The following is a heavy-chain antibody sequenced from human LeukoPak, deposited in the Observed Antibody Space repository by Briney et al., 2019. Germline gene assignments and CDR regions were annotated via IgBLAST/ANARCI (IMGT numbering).Heavy chain of an antibody. J-gene: IGHJ4*02. Sequence: GGSLRLSCEASGFTLSSFWMGWVRQAPGRGLEWVANINQEGSERRYVDSVRGRFTISRDNAKNSLSLQMSSLRDEDTAVYYCVRARLWYGQRGAGFDYWGQGTLVTVSS. D-gene: IGHD2-15*01. CDR3: VRARLWYGQRGAGFDY. CDR2: INQEGSER. CDR1: GFTLSSFW. V-gene: IGHV3-7*01.